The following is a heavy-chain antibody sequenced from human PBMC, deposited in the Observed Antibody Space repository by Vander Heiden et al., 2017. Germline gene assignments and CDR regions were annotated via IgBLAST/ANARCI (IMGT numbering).Heavy chain of an antibody. V-gene: IGHV4-34*01. J-gene: IGHJ4*02. CDR1: GGSFSGYY. D-gene: IGHD1-26*01. CDR2: INHSGST. Sequence: QVQLQQWGAGLLKPSETLSLTCAVDGGSFSGYYWSWIRQPPGKGLEWIGEINHSGSTNYNPSLKSRVTISVDTSKNQFSLKLSSVTAADTAVYYCARGIGVGATYRRNYFDYWGQGTLVTVSS. CDR3: ARGIGVGATYRRNYFDY.